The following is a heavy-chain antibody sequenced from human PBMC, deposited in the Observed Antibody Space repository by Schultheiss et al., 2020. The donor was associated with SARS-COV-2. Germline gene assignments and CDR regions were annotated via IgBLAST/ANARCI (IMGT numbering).Heavy chain of an antibody. J-gene: IGHJ6*02. CDR1: GGNFSSYA. V-gene: IGHV1-69*13. D-gene: IGHD2-15*01. CDR2: IIPIFGIA. Sequence: SVKVSCKASGGNFSSYAINWVRQAPGQGLEWMGGIIPIFGIANYAQKFQGRVTITADESTTTAYMELSSLRSEDTAVYYCARDRVVVAATLFRYYYYGMDVWGQGTTVTVSS. CDR3: ARDRVVVAATLFRYYYYGMDV.